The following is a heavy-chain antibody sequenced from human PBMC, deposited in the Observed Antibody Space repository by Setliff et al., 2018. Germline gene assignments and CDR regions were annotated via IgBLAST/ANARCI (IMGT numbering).Heavy chain of an antibody. V-gene: IGHV4-31*03. Sequence: TLSLTCIVSGASISGDGYYWSWIRQHPGKGLEWIGYIYYSGSTYYNPSLKSRVTISLDTSKNQFSLELTSVTAADTAVYYCARSRTVAVKGGVFAVWGRGTLVTSPQ. CDR2: IYYSGST. D-gene: IGHD6-19*01. J-gene: IGHJ2*01. CDR1: GASISGDGYY. CDR3: ARSRTVAVKGGVFAV.